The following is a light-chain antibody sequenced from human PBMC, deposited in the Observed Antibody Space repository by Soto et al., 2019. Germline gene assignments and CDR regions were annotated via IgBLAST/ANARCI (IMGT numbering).Light chain of an antibody. CDR3: QHYDSSPPVYT. Sequence: EIVLTQSPGTLSLSPGERATLSCRASQSVSSSYLAWYQQKPGQSPSLLIYGASNRATGIPDRFSGSGSGTDFTLTISRLEPEDFAGYYCQHYDSSPPVYTFGPGTKVDIK. V-gene: IGKV3-20*01. CDR1: QSVSSSY. CDR2: GAS. J-gene: IGKJ3*01.